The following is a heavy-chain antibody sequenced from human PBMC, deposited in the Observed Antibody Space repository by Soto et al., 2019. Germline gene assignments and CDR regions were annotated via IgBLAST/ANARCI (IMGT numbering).Heavy chain of an antibody. CDR1: GGSMSFYS. V-gene: IGHV4-59*01. D-gene: IGHD2-8*01. CDR3: ARAHCSNGICYAFDI. J-gene: IGHJ3*02. Sequence: SETLSLTCAVSGGSMSFYSWSWIRQPLGKGLEWIGYIHHSGDTDYNPSLKSRVTISVDRPQNQLSLKLTSVTTADTAVYYCARAHCSNGICYAFDIWGPGTKVTVSS. CDR2: IHHSGDT.